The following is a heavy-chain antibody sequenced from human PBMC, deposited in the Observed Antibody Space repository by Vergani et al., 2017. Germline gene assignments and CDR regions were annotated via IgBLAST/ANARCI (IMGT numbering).Heavy chain of an antibody. CDR2: MNPNSGNT. Sequence: QVQLVQSGAEVKKPGASVKVSCKASGYTFTSYDINWVRQATGQGLEWMGWMNPNSGNTGYAQKFQGRVAITRNTSISTAYMELSSLRSEDTAVYYCARGGYCSGGSCYPGGYYYYGMDVWGQ. J-gene: IGHJ6*02. V-gene: IGHV1-8*03. CDR1: GYTFTSYD. CDR3: ARGGYCSGGSCYPGGYYYYGMDV. D-gene: IGHD2-15*01.